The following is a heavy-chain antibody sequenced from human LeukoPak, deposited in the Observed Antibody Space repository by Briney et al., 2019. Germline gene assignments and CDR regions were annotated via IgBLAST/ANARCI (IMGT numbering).Heavy chain of an antibody. CDR3: AAKTRWAPFFDY. V-gene: IGHV1-24*01. D-gene: IGHD4-23*01. CDR2: FDPEDGET. Sequence: ASVKVSCKVSGYTLTELSMRWVRQAPGKGLEWMGGFDPEDGETIYAQKFQGRVTMTEDTSTDTAYMELSSLRSEDTAIYYCAAKTRWAPFFDYWGQGTLVTVSS. J-gene: IGHJ4*02. CDR1: GYTLTELS.